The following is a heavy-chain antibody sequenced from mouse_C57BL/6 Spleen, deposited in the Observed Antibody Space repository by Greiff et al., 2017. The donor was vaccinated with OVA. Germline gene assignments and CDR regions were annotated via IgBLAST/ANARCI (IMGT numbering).Heavy chain of an antibody. Sequence: EVQLQQSGPELVKPGASVKIPCKASGYTFTDYNMDWVKQSHGKSLEWIGDINPNNGGTIYNQKFKGKATLTVDKSSSTAYMELRSLTSEDTAVFYCARGASYYDYDEDAMDYWGQGTSVTVSS. CDR2: INPNNGGT. CDR1: GYTFTDYN. J-gene: IGHJ4*01. D-gene: IGHD2-4*01. V-gene: IGHV1-18*01. CDR3: ARGASYYDYDEDAMDY.